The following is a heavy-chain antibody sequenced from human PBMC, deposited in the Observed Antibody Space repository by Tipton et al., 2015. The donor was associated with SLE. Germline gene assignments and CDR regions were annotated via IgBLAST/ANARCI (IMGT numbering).Heavy chain of an antibody. Sequence: TLSLTCTVSGDSISGQYWSWIRQPPGKGLEWIGYIYYSGTTNYNPSLKRRVTISVDTSKNQFSLKLTSVTAADTAVYYCARGGYYFDYWGQGTLVTVSS. CDR2: IYYSGTT. V-gene: IGHV4-59*08. D-gene: IGHD3-16*01. CDR3: ARGGYYFDY. J-gene: IGHJ4*02. CDR1: GDSISGQY.